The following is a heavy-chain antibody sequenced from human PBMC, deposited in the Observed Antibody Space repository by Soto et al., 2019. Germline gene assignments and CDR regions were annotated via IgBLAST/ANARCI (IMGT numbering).Heavy chain of an antibody. CDR1: GYTFTSYG. D-gene: IGHD6-25*01. J-gene: IGHJ1*01. CDR2: ISVYNGVT. V-gene: IGHV1-18*04. Sequence: PSVKVSCKASGYTFTSYGISWVRQAPGQGLEWLGWISVYNGVTTYAQKLQGRVSMTTDTSTNTAYMELRSLRSDDTAVYFCARNRSGSGTPHHWGQGTLVTVST. CDR3: ARNRSGSGTPHH.